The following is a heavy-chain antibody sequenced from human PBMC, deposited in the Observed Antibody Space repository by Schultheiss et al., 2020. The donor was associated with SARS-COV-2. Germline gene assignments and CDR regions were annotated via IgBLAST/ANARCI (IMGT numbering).Heavy chain of an antibody. CDR2: IYYSGST. Sequence: SQTLSLTCAVYGGSFSGYYWSWIRQPPGKGLEWIGYIYYSGSTYYNPSLKSRVIMSLDTSKNQFSLKLSSVTAADTAVYYCASVTYDFWSGYYNWFDPWGQGTLVTVSS. D-gene: IGHD3-3*01. CDR1: GGSFSGYY. CDR3: ASVTYDFWSGYYNWFDP. J-gene: IGHJ5*02. V-gene: IGHV4-34*01.